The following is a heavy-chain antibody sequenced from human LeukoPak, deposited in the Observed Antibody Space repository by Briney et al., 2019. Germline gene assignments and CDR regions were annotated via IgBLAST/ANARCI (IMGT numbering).Heavy chain of an antibody. V-gene: IGHV3-23*01. D-gene: IGHD3-22*01. Sequence: PGGSLRLSCAASGFTFSSYAMSWVRQARGKGLEWVSAISGSGGSTYYADSVKGRFTISRDNSKNTLYLQMISLRAEDTAVYYCAKGIGRHYYDSSGYYFDYWGQGALVTVSS. CDR2: ISGSGGST. CDR3: AKGIGRHYYDSSGYYFDY. CDR1: GFTFSSYA. J-gene: IGHJ4*02.